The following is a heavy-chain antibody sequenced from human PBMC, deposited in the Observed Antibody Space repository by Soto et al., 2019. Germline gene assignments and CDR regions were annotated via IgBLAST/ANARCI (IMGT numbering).Heavy chain of an antibody. V-gene: IGHV4-4*02. CDR3: ARAAMGGSSWPFDY. J-gene: IGHJ4*02. CDR2: IYHSGST. D-gene: IGHD6-13*01. Sequence: SETLSLTCAVSGGSISSSNWWSWVRQPPGKGLEWIGEIYHSGSTNYNPSLKSRVTISVDKSKNQFSLRLSSVTAADTAVYYCARAAMGGSSWPFDYWGQGTLVTVS. CDR1: GGSISSSNW.